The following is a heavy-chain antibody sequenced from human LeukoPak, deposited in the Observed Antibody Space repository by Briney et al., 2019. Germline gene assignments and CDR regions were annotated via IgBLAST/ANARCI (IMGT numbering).Heavy chain of an antibody. CDR2: ISSSSSYI. D-gene: IGHD2-2*02. J-gene: IGHJ6*03. Sequence: GSLRLSCAASGFTFSSYSMNWVRQAPGKGLEWVSSISSSSSYIYYADSVKGRFTISRDNAKNSLYLQMNSLRAEDTAVYYCARVTPGYCSSTSCYTGSNYYYYMDVWGKGTTVTVYS. CDR1: GFTFSSYS. CDR3: ARVTPGYCSSTSCYTGSNYYYYMDV. V-gene: IGHV3-21*01.